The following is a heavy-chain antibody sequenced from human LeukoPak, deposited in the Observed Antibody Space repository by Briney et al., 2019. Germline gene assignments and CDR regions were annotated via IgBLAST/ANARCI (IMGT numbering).Heavy chain of an antibody. CDR1: GFTVSSNY. V-gene: IGHV3-53*01. CDR2: FYSGGST. Sequence: GGSLRLSCAASGFTVSSNYMSWVRQAPGKGLEWVSTFYSGGSTYYADSVKGRFTISRGNSKNTLYLQMNTLRAEDTAVYYCASPGTTGTTTAFDIWGQGTMVTVSS. J-gene: IGHJ3*02. D-gene: IGHD1-1*01. CDR3: ASPGTTGTTTAFDI.